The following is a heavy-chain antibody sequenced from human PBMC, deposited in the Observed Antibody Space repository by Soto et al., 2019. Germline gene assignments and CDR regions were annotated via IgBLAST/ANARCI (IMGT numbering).Heavy chain of an antibody. CDR2: IYHSGST. D-gene: IGHD3-3*01. CDR3: ARFDFWSGYYRPNYYYGMDV. J-gene: IGHJ6*02. Sequence: TETLSLTCAVSGYCISSGYYWGWIRQPPGKGLEWIGSIYHSGSTYYNPSLKSRVTISVDTSKNQFSLKLSSVTAADTAVYYCARFDFWSGYYRPNYYYGMDVWGQGTTVTVSS. CDR1: GYCISSGYY. V-gene: IGHV4-38-2*01.